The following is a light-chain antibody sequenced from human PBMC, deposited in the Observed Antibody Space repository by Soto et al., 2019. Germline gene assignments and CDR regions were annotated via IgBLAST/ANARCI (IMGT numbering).Light chain of an antibody. Sequence: DVQMTQSPSSLSASVGDRVTITCRAGQDINIYLAWYQQKPGKVPKLLIDAASTLQTGVRSRFRGSGSAADFSLTTSSLQPEDVAAYDCPEYYSCPFACGGGTKVEIK. CDR1: QDINIY. CDR3: PEYYSCPFA. V-gene: IGKV1-27*01. J-gene: IGKJ4*01. CDR2: AAS.